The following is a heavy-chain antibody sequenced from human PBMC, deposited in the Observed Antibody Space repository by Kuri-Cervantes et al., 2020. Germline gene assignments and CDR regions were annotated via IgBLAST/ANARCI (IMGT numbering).Heavy chain of an antibody. J-gene: IGHJ6*02. D-gene: IGHD6-19*01. CDR2: MNPNSGNT. Sequence: AAVKVSCKASGYTFTGYYMHWVRQAPGQGLVWMGWMNPNSGNTGYAQKFQGRVTMTRNTSISTAYMELSSLRSEDTAVYYCARDSSGWENYYYYGMDVWGQGATVTVSS. V-gene: IGHV1-8*02. CDR3: ARDSSGWENYYYYGMDV. CDR1: GYTFTGYY.